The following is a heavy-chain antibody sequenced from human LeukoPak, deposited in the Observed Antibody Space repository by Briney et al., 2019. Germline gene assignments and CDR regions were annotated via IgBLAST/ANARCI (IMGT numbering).Heavy chain of an antibody. CDR2: ISSSSSYI. J-gene: IGHJ4*02. CDR1: GFTFSSYS. V-gene: IGHV3-21*01. D-gene: IGHD6-19*01. CDR3: AGSASSGWTIDY. Sequence: GGSLRLSCAASGFTFSSYSMNWVRQAPGKGLEWVSSISSSSSYIYYADSVKGRFTISRGNAKNSLYLQMNSLRAEDTAVYYCAGSASSGWTIDYWGQGTLVTVSS.